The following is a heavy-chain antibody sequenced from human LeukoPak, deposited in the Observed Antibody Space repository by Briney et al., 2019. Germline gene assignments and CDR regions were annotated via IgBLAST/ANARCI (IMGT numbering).Heavy chain of an antibody. V-gene: IGHV6-1*01. D-gene: IGHD5-12*01. J-gene: IGHJ4*02. CDR1: GDSFSNKNTA. Sequence: SQTLSLTCAISGDSFSNKNTAWNWIRQSPSRGLEWLGRTYYRSKWHNTYAASVKSRITINPDTSKNQFFRPLNSVTPEETSGYLCVRIVGRDIDYWREGTVLSVSS. CDR2: TYYRSKWHN. CDR3: VRIVGRDIDY.